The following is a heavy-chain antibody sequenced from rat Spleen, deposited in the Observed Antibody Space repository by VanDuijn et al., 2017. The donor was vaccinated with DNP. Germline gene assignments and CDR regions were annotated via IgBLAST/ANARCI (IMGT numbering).Heavy chain of an antibody. CDR3: ASRPPPTRGPFDY. Sequence: AASGFTFSDHNMAWVRQAPKKGLEWVATINYDGSNTYYRDSVKGRFTISRDNAKSTLYLQMDSLRSEDTATYYCASRPPPTRGPFDYWGQGTLVTVSS. D-gene: IGHD1-4*01. V-gene: IGHV5-7*01. J-gene: IGHJ3*01. CDR1: GFTFSDHN. CDR2: INYDGSNT.